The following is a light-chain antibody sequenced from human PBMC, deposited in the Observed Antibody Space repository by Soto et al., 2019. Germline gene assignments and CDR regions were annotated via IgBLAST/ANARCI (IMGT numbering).Light chain of an antibody. CDR2: DTN. Sequence: QSLLTQPPSVSAAAGQKVIISCSGSGSNIATNYVSRYQQFAGTAPRLLIYDTNKRPSGIPARFSGSKSGTSATLAITGLQTGDEADYYCGTWDTNLVASVFGSGTKLTVL. V-gene: IGLV1-51*01. CDR3: GTWDTNLVASV. J-gene: IGLJ1*01. CDR1: GSNIATNY.